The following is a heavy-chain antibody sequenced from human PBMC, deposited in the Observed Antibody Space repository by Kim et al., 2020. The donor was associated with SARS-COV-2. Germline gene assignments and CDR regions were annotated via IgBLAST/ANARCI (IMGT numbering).Heavy chain of an antibody. J-gene: IGHJ4*02. CDR3: ARGFAHGANPFDY. Sequence: YADSVKCRFTISRDNSENTLYLQMNSLRAEDTAVYYCARGFAHGANPFDYWGQGTLVTVSS. D-gene: IGHD3-10*01. V-gene: IGHV3-53*01.